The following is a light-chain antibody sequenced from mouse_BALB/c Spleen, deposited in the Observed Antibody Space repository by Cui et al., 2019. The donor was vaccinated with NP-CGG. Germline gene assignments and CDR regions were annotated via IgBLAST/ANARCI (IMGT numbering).Light chain of an antibody. V-gene: IGLV1*01. CDR2: GTN. J-gene: IGLJ1*01. Sequence: QAVVNQASALTTSPGETVTLTCRSITGAVTTINDANWVQEQPDHLFTGLIVGTNNRPPGVPARFSGSLIGDKAALTITGARTEDEAIYFCALWYSNHWVFGGGTKLTVL. CDR3: ALWYSNHWV. CDR1: TGAVTTIND.